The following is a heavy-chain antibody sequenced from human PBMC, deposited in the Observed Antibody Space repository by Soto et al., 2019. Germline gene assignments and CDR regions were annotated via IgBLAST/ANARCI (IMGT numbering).Heavy chain of an antibody. CDR3: ERRVGTMDV. CDR1: GGSFSGYD. V-gene: IGHV4-34*01. Sequence: WGSLCLTCAAYGGSFSGYDWSWLRQPPGKGLEWIGAINRSGITNYNPSLKSRVTMSVDTSKHQFSLKLSAVTAADTAVYYCERRVGTMDVWGQGTTVTVSS. D-gene: IGHD1-1*01. J-gene: IGHJ6*02. CDR2: INRSGIT.